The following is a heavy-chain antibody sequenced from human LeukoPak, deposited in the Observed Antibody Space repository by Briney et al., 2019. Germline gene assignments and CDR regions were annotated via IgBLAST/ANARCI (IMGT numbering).Heavy chain of an antibody. J-gene: IGHJ4*02. V-gene: IGHV3-11*01. Sequence: PGGSLRLSCAASGFTFSDYYMSWIRQAPGKGLEWVSYISSSGSTIYYADSVKGRFTISRGTSKNTLYLQMNSLRAEDTAVYFCASRHCSGGGCYFAGADPFDYWGQGTLVTVSS. D-gene: IGHD2-15*01. CDR1: GFTFSDYY. CDR3: ASRHCSGGGCYFAGADPFDY. CDR2: ISSSGSTI.